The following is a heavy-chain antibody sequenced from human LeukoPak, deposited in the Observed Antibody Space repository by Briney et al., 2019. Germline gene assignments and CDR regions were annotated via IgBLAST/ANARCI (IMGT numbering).Heavy chain of an antibody. V-gene: IGHV4-59*07. J-gene: IGHJ4*02. D-gene: IGHD3-10*01. CDR1: GGSISSDY. CDR2: TYYRAKR. Sequence: SSDTLSFTFTVAGGSISSDYWNWIRQPPAKGLEWMGSTYYRAKRNNNPSVKSRITISVDTATTQYYLNLRPVTAAAAAVYYCARVPTMVRGVPFDYWRQGTLVTVSS. CDR3: ARVPTMVRGVPFDY.